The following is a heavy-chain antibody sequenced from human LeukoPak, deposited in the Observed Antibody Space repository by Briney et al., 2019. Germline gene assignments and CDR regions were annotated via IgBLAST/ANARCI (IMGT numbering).Heavy chain of an antibody. V-gene: IGHV3-48*04. CDR2: ISNSGGAT. CDR1: GFTFSSYG. D-gene: IGHD3-10*01. J-gene: IGHJ4*02. Sequence: GGSLRLSCAASGFTFSSYGMHWVRQAPGKGLEWVSYISNSGGATNYGDSVRGRFTISRDNSKNSLYLEMNSLRAEDTAIYYCARESYYGSGTYFNFDYWGQGILVTVSS. CDR3: ARESYYGSGTYFNFDY.